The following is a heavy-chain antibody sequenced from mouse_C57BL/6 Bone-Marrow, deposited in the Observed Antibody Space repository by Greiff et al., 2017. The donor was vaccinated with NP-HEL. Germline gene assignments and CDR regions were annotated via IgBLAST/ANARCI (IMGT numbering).Heavy chain of an antibody. J-gene: IGHJ1*03. D-gene: IGHD1-1*01. CDR2: IDPSDSYT. CDR3: ARDYYGSSYWYFDV. V-gene: IGHV1-69*01. CDR1: GYTFTSYW. Sequence: QVRLQQPGAELVMPGASVKLSCKASGYTFTSYWMHWVKQRPGQGLEWIGEIDPSDSYTNYNQKFKGKSTLTVDKSSSTAYMQLSSLTSEDSAVYYCARDYYGSSYWYFDVWGTGTTVTVSS.